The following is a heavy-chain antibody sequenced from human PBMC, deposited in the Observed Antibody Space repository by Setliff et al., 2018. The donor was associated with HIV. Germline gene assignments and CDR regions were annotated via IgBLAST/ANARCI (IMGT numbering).Heavy chain of an antibody. J-gene: IGHJ4*02. D-gene: IGHD6-19*01. CDR1: GDSVSSNSAA. CDR3: ARGSYGSVLL. Sequence: SQTLSLTCAISGDSVSSNSAAWNWVRQSPSRGLEWLGRTYFRSKWYNNYAASVEGRITISPDTSRNELSLQLNSVTPEDTAVYYCARGSYGSVLLWGQGTLVTVSS. V-gene: IGHV6-1*01. CDR2: TYFRSKWYN.